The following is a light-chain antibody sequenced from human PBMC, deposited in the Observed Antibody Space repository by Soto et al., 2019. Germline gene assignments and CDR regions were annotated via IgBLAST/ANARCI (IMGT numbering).Light chain of an antibody. CDR2: DAS. CDR1: QSVTNY. V-gene: IGKV3-11*01. CDR3: QQRLNWPPG. Sequence: EIFLTQSPDTLSLSPGERATLSCRASQSVTNYIAWYQQRPGQAPRLLIYDASNRACGVPARFSGSGSGTDFTLTISDLEPADFGLYYCQQRLNWPPGFGQGTKVDIK. J-gene: IGKJ1*01.